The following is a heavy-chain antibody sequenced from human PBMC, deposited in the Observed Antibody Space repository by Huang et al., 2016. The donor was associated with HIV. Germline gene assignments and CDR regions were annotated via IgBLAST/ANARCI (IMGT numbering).Heavy chain of an antibody. Sequence: QGQLVQSGSEVKQPGASVKVSCKASGYTFTTFDINWVRQATGQGLEWMGWVDPATGDTDFAQTFQGRVTITRDTSISTAYLERSGLRSGDTAVYYCARGSRWRGFDSWGQGTLVTVSS. V-gene: IGHV1-8*03. J-gene: IGHJ4*02. CDR1: GYTFTTFD. CDR3: ARGSRWRGFDS. D-gene: IGHD2-15*01. CDR2: VDPATGDT.